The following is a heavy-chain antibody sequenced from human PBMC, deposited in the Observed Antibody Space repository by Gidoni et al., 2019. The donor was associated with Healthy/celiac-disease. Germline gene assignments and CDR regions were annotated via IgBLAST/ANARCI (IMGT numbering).Heavy chain of an antibody. D-gene: IGHD4-17*01. J-gene: IGHJ4*02. V-gene: IGHV3-7*03. Sequence: EVQLVESGGGLVQPGGSLRLSCAASGFTFSSYWLSWVRQAPGKGLVWVANRKQDGSEKYYVDSVKGRFTISRDNAKNSLYLQMNSLRAEDTAVYYCARSHDYRSFDYWGQGTLVTVSS. CDR1: GFTFSSYW. CDR3: ARSHDYRSFDY. CDR2: RKQDGSEK.